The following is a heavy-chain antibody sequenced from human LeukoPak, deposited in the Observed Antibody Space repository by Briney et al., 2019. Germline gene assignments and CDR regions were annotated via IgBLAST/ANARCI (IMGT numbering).Heavy chain of an antibody. Sequence: GGSLRLSCAASGFTFSSYAMSWVRQAPGKGLEWVSAISGSGGSTYYADSVKGRFTISRDNSKNTLYLQMSSLRAEDTAVYYCAKDEDYYYGSGNFDYWGQGTLVTVSS. J-gene: IGHJ4*02. CDR1: GFTFSSYA. V-gene: IGHV3-23*01. CDR3: AKDEDYYYGSGNFDY. D-gene: IGHD3-10*01. CDR2: ISGSGGST.